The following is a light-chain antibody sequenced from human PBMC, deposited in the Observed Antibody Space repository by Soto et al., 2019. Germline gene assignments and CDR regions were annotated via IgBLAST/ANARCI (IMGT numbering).Light chain of an antibody. V-gene: IGLV2-8*01. CDR1: SSDVGGYNY. Sequence: QSVLTQPPSASGSPGQSVTISCTGTSSDVGGYNYVSWYQQHPGKAPKLMIYEVSKRPSGVPDRFSGSKSGNTASLTVFGLQAVDEADYYCSSYAGSNNFVVFGGGTKVTVL. CDR3: SSYAGSNNFVV. CDR2: EVS. J-gene: IGLJ2*01.